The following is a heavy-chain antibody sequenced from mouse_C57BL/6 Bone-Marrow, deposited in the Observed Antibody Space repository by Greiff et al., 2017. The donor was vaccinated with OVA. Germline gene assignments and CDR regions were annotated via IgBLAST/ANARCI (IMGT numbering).Heavy chain of an antibody. CDR1: GYTFTDYY. CDR2: INPNNGGT. Sequence: EVQLQQSGPELVKPGASVKISCKASGYTFTDYYMNWVKQSHGKSLEWIGDINPNNGGTSYNQKFKGKATLTVDKSSSTAYMELRSLTSEDSAVYYCARRNYYGSSYVWFAYWGQGTLVTVSA. CDR3: ARRNYYGSSYVWFAY. D-gene: IGHD1-1*01. V-gene: IGHV1-26*01. J-gene: IGHJ3*01.